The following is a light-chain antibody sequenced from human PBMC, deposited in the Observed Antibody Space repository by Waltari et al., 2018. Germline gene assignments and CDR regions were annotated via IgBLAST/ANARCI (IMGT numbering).Light chain of an antibody. V-gene: IGKV3-20*01. CDR2: GAS. J-gene: IGKJ1*01. CDR1: QSVSKNY. CDR3: QQYGSSPT. Sequence: EIVLTQSPGTLSLSPGERTTLSCRASQSVSKNYIGWYQQRPGQAPRLLIYGASSRATDTPDRFSGSGSGTDFTLTISRLEPEDFAVYYCQQYGSSPTFGQGTQVEIK.